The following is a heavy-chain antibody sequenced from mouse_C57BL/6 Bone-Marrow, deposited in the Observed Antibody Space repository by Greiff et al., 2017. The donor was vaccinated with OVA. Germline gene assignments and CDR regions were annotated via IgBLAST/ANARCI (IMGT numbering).Heavy chain of an antibody. CDR2: ISNGGGST. D-gene: IGHD2-1*01. J-gene: IGHJ3*01. V-gene: IGHV5-12*01. CDR3: ARPSPYGNSFAY. CDR1: GFTFSDYY. Sequence: EVMLVESGGGLVQPGGSLKLSCAASGFTFSDYYMYWVRQTPEKRLEWVAYISNGGGSTYYPDHVKGRFTISRDNAKNTLYLQMSRLKSEDTAMYYCARPSPYGNSFAYWGQGTLVTVSA.